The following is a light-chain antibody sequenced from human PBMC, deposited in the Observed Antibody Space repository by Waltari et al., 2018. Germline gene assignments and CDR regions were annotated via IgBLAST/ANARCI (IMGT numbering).Light chain of an antibody. V-gene: IGLV1-40*01. J-gene: IGLJ2*01. CDR2: TST. Sequence: QSVLTQPPSVSGAPGQTVTISCIGGSSNIGAGYDVHWYQQLPQTAPKLLIFTSTIRPSAISDRFAGSKSGTSASLVITGLQIEDEAVYYCQSYDTRLSASVIFGGGTELTVL. CDR3: QSYDTRLSASVI. CDR1: SSNIGAGYD.